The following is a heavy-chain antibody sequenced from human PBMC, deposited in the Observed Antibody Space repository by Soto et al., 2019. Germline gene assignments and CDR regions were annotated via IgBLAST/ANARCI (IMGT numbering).Heavy chain of an antibody. J-gene: IGHJ6*02. D-gene: IGHD5-12*01. V-gene: IGHV1-69*12. Sequence: QVQLVQSGAEVKKPGSSVKVSCKASGGTFGSYAISWVRQAPGQGLEWMGGIIPIFGTANYAQKFQGRVTITADESTSTAYMELSSLRSEDTAVYYCARPEQGDGYNFGNYYYGMDVWGQGTTVTVSS. CDR3: ARPEQGDGYNFGNYYYGMDV. CDR1: GGTFGSYA. CDR2: IIPIFGTA.